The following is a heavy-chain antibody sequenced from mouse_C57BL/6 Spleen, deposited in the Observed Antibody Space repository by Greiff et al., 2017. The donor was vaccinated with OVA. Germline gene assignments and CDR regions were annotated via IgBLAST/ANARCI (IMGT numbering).Heavy chain of an antibody. D-gene: IGHD2-4*01. V-gene: IGHV5-6*02. CDR3: ARQGLRHWYFDV. CDR1: GFTFSSYG. Sequence: EVMLVESGGDLVKPGGSLKLSCAASGFTFSSYGMSWVRQTPDKRLEWVATISSGGSYTYYPDSVKGRFTISRDNAKNTLYLQMSSLKSEDTAMYYCARQGLRHWYFDVWGTGTTVTVSS. J-gene: IGHJ1*03. CDR2: ISSGGSYT.